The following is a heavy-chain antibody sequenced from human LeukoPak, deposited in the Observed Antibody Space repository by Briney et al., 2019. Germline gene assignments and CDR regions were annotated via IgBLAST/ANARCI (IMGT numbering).Heavy chain of an antibody. Sequence: SETLSLTCTVSGGSISSSSYYWGWIRQPPGKGLEWIGSIYYSGSTNYNPSLKSRVTISVDTSKNQFSLKLSSVTAADTAVYYCAREYTTGWYYFDYWGQGTLVTVSS. CDR1: GGSISSSSYY. V-gene: IGHV4-39*07. D-gene: IGHD6-19*01. CDR3: AREYTTGWYYFDY. J-gene: IGHJ4*02. CDR2: IYYSGST.